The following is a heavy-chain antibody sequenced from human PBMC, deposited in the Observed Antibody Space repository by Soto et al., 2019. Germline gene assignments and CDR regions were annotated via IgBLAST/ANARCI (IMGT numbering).Heavy chain of an antibody. V-gene: IGHV3-74*01. CDR1: GFTFTSYW. J-gene: IGHJ4*01. Sequence: EVQLVESGGDLVQPGGSLRLSCAASGFTFTSYWMHWVRQRPGKGLVWVSRINPEGSRTSYADSEKARFTISRHNAKNTLYAQMNSLGADDTAVYYWAIVAVTTYYFDYWGHGTLVNVSS. CDR2: INPEGSRT. D-gene: IGHD4-17*01. CDR3: AIVAVTTYYFDY.